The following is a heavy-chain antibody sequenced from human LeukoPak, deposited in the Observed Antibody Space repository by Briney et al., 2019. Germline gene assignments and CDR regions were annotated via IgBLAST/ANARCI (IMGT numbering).Heavy chain of an antibody. CDR3: ARGTDIVVVVAATPGYYYGIDL. CDR2: INPNSGGT. J-gene: IGHJ6*02. CDR1: GCTFTGYH. D-gene: IGHD2-15*01. Sequence: ASVKVSCKASGCTFTGYHIHWVRQAPGQGLEWMGWINPNSGGTNYAQKFQGWVTMTRDTSISTAYMALSRLRSDDAAVYYCARGTDIVVVVAATPGYYYGIDLWGQGTRVTVSS. V-gene: IGHV1-2*04.